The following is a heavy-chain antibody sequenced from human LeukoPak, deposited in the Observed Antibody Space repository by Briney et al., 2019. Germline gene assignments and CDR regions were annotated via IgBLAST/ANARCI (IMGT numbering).Heavy chain of an antibody. CDR3: TTGPDYDYFDY. V-gene: IGHV3-49*04. J-gene: IGHJ4*02. D-gene: IGHD4-17*01. CDR2: IRSKAYGGTT. Sequence: GGSLRLSCTASGFTFGDYAMSWVRQAPGKGLEWVGFIRSKAYGGTTKYAASIKGRFTISRDDSEGIAYLQMNSLKTEDTAVYYCTTGPDYDYFDYWGQGTLVTVSS. CDR1: GFTFGDYA.